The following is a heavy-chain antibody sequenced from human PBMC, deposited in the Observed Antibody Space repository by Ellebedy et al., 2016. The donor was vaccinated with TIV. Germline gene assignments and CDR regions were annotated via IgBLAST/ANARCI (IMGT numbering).Heavy chain of an antibody. CDR3: ARRRNVDTALDY. Sequence: SETLSLTCTVSGGSISSGGYYWSWIRQHPGKGLEWIGYIYYSGSTYYNPSLKSRVTISVDTSKNQFSLKLSSVTAADTAVYYCARRRNVDTALDYWGQGTLVTVSS. CDR2: IYYSGST. J-gene: IGHJ4*02. V-gene: IGHV4-31*03. CDR1: GGSISSGGYY. D-gene: IGHD5-18*01.